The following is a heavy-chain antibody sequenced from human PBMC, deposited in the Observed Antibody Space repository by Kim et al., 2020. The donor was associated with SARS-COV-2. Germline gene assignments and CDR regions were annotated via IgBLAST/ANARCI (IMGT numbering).Heavy chain of an antibody. V-gene: IGHV4-4*02. J-gene: IGHJ4*02. Sequence: LRSRVTITVDKSKNQFSLKLSSVNAADTAVYYCARTYYYDSSGYLYYFDYWGQGTLVTVSS. CDR3: ARTYYYDSSGYLYYFDY. D-gene: IGHD3-22*01.